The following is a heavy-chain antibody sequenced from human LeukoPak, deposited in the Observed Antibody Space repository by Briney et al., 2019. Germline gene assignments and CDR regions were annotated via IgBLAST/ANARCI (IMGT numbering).Heavy chain of an antibody. CDR1: GYTFTGYY. D-gene: IGHD6-6*01. CDR2: INPNRGGT. CDR3: ASPGSSSPKVVAFDI. Sequence: ASVKVSCKASGYTFTGYYMHWVRQAPGQGLEWMGWINPNRGGTDYAQKFQGRVTMTRDTSISTAYMELSRLRSDDTAVYYCASPGSSSPKVVAFDIWGQGTMVTVSS. V-gene: IGHV1-2*02. J-gene: IGHJ3*02.